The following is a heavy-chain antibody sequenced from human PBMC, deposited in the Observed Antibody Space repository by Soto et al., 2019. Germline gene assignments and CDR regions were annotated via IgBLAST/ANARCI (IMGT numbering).Heavy chain of an antibody. J-gene: IGHJ5*02. V-gene: IGHV5-51*01. CDR3: ARLRRVLRFLEWLSEHFDP. CDR1: GYSFTSYW. Sequence: HGESLKISCKGSGYSFTSYWIGWVRQMPGKGLEWMGIIYPGDSDTRYSPSFQGQVTISADKSISTAYLQWSSLKASDTAMYYCARLRRVLRFLEWLSEHFDPWGQGTLVTVSS. D-gene: IGHD3-3*01. CDR2: IYPGDSDT.